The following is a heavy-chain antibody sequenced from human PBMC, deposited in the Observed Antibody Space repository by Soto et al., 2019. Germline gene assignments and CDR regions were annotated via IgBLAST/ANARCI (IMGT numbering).Heavy chain of an antibody. Sequence: SETLSLTCAVYGGSFSGYYWSWIRQPAGKGLEWMGEINQSRSTNYNPSLKSRVTISVGTSKNQFSLKLSSVTAADTAVYYCARESIAAPTGRSSVLGGMEVWGQGSTVT. CDR3: ARESIAAPTGRSSVLGGMEV. CDR2: INQSRST. CDR1: GGSFSGYY. D-gene: IGHD6-6*01. J-gene: IGHJ6*02. V-gene: IGHV4-34*01.